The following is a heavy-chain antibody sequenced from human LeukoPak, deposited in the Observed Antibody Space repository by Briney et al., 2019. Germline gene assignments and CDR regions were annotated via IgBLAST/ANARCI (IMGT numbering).Heavy chain of an antibody. CDR2: IWYDGSNK. CDR1: GFTFSSYG. V-gene: IGHV3-33*01. CDR3: ARPGSNNHAKGYYFDY. D-gene: IGHD4-23*01. Sequence: GRSLRLSCAASGFTFSSYGMHWVRQAPGKGLEWVAVIWYDGSNKYYADSVKGRFTISRDNSKNTLYLQMNSLRAEDTAVYYCARPGSNNHAKGYYFDYWGRGTLVTVSS. J-gene: IGHJ4*02.